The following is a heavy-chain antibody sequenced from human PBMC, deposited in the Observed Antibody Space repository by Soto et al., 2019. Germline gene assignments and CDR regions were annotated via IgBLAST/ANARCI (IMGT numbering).Heavy chain of an antibody. CDR2: VRSKSNNYAT. Sequence: CAASGFAFNDSAMHWVRQASGKGLEWVARVRSKSNNYATAYPASVKGRFIVSRDDSMGTTSLQMNSLKPEDTAIYYCTNNFVWGQGVLVTVS. V-gene: IGHV3-73*01. J-gene: IGHJ4*02. CDR3: TNNFV. D-gene: IGHD2-15*01. CDR1: GFAFNDSA.